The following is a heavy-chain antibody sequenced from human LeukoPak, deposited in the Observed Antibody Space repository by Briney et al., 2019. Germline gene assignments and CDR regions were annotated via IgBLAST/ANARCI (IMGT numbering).Heavy chain of an antibody. J-gene: IGHJ4*02. CDR3: ATVYRRGYSYGLDY. CDR2: FDPEDGET. Sequence: EASVKVSCKVSGYTLTELSMHWVRQAPGKGLEWMGGFDPEDGETIYAQKFRGRVTMTEDTSTDTAYMELSSLRSEDTAVYYCATVYRRGYSYGLDYWGQGTLVTVSS. V-gene: IGHV1-24*01. CDR1: GYTLTELS. D-gene: IGHD5-18*01.